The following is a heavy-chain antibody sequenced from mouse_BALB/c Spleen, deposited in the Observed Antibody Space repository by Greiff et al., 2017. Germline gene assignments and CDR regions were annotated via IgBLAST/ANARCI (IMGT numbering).Heavy chain of an antibody. J-gene: IGHJ3*01. D-gene: IGHD2-4*01. V-gene: IGHV5-6-5*01. CDR3: ARGHYDYPWFAY. CDR1: GFTFSSYA. CDR2: ISSGGST. Sequence: EVHLVESGGGLVKPGGSLKLSCAASGFTFSSYAMSWVRQTPEKRLEWVASISSGGSTYYPDSVKGRFTISRDNARNILYLQMSSLRSEDTAMYYCARGHYDYPWFAYWGQGTLVTVSA.